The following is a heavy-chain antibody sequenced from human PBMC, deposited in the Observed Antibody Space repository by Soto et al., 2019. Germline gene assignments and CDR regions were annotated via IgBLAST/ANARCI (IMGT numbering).Heavy chain of an antibody. J-gene: IGHJ3*02. CDR1: GFTFSSYR. CDR3: ERDLGPVAFDI. V-gene: IGHV3-21*01. CDR2: ISSSSSYI. Sequence: XGSLRLTCAASGFTFSSYRMNWVRQAPGKGLEWVSSISSSSSYIYYVDSVKGRFTISRDNAKNSLYLQMNSLRAEDTAVYYCERDLGPVAFDIWGQGTMVTVSS.